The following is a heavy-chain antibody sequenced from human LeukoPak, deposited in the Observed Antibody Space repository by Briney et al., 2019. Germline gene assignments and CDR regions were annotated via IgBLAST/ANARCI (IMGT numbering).Heavy chain of an antibody. Sequence: GGSLRLSCAASGFTFSNYAMIWVRQAPGKGLEWVSVIIGTGTKTHYADSVKGRFNISRDNPKNTLYLQMNSLRAEDTAVYYCAKDAYDFWSGYRLGAFDIWGQGTMVTVSS. CDR1: GFTFSNYA. CDR3: AKDAYDFWSGYRLGAFDI. J-gene: IGHJ3*02. V-gene: IGHV3-23*01. D-gene: IGHD3-3*01. CDR2: IIGTGTKT.